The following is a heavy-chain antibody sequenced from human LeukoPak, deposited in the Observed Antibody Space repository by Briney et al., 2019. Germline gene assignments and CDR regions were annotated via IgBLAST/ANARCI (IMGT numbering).Heavy chain of an antibody. V-gene: IGHV1-18*01. CDR1: GYTFSSYG. CDR2: ISAYNGNT. D-gene: IGHD2/OR15-2a*01. Sequence: ASVKVSCKASGYTFSSYGISWVRQAPGQGLEWMGWISAYNGNTNYAQKLQGRVTMTTDTSTSTAYMELRSLRSDDTALYYCARGRLYGHPFDYWGQGTLVTVSS. CDR3: ARGRLYGHPFDY. J-gene: IGHJ4*02.